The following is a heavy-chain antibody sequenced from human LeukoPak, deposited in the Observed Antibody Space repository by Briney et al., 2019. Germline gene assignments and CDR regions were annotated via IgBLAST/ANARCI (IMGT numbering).Heavy chain of an antibody. CDR2: ISASGVMT. Sequence: GGSLRLSCAASGFTFTNYAMTWVRQAPGKGLEWVSSISASGVMTYYADSVKGRFTISRDNAKNTLNLQMNSLRAEDTAVYYCAKCRGVIFGSFDYWGQGTLVTVSS. V-gene: IGHV3-23*01. CDR1: GFTFTNYA. D-gene: IGHD3-10*01. CDR3: AKCRGVIFGSFDY. J-gene: IGHJ4*02.